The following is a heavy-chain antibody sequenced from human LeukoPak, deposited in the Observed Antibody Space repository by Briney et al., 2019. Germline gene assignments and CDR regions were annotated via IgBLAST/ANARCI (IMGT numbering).Heavy chain of an antibody. V-gene: IGHV1-2*02. CDR3: ARDGSLDY. CDR2: INSNNGAT. D-gene: IGHD5-12*01. J-gene: IGHJ4*02. Sequence: ASVKVSCKASGYDFTSVGITWVRRAPGQGLEWMGWINSNNGATNYAQKFQGRVTMTRDTSISTAYMELTRLGSDDTAVYYCARDGSLDYWGQGTLVTVSS. CDR1: GYDFTSVG.